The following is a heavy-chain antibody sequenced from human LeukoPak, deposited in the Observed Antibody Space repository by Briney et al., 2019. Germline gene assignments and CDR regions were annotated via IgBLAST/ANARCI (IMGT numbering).Heavy chain of an antibody. CDR1: GFTFNNYP. J-gene: IGHJ4*02. D-gene: IGHD2-8*01. CDR3: ARTDIVLMVYAIWSATFDS. CDR2: IKQDGSEK. Sequence: GGSLRLSCAVSGFTFNNYPMRWVRQAPGKGREWVADIKQDGSEKYYVDSVKGRFTISRDNAKTSLYLQMNSLRAEDTAVYYCARTDIVLMVYAIWSATFDSWGQGTLVTVSS. V-gene: IGHV3-7*01.